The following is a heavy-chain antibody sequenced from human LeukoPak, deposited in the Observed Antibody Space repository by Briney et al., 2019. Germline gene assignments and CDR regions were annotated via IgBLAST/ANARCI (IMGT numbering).Heavy chain of an antibody. CDR1: FXXXX. CDR3: ARDSHPFRSDAFDI. J-gene: IGHJ3*02. V-gene: IGHV1-46*01. CDR2: INPSGGST. Sequence: FXXXXXHWVRXXXGQGLEWMGIINPSGGSTSYAQKFQGRVTMTRDTSTSTVYMELSSLRSEDTAMYYCARDSHPFRSDAFDIWGQGTMVTVSS.